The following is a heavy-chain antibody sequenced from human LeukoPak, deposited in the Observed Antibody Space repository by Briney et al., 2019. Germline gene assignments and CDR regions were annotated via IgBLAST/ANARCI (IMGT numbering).Heavy chain of an antibody. Sequence: GGSLRLSCPASGFSFSSYCMNWVRQEPGGGREWVSSIISSSSYVYYADSVKGRFFISRDNAKNSLYLQMNSLRAEDTAVYYCAELGITMIGGVWGKGTTVTISS. V-gene: IGHV3-21*01. CDR3: AELGITMIGGV. D-gene: IGHD3-10*02. J-gene: IGHJ6*04. CDR1: GFSFSSYC. CDR2: IISSSSYV.